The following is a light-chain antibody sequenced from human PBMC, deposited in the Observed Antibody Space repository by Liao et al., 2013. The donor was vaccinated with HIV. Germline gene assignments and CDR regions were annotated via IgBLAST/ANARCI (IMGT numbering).Light chain of an antibody. V-gene: IGLV3-1*01. CDR1: TLGDKY. Sequence: SYELTQPPSVSVSPGQTASITCSGDTLGDKYACWYQQRPGQPPVLVIYQGTKRPSGIPERFSGSNSGDTATLTISGTQAMDEAEYYCQVWDSSSDLWVFGGGTKLTVL. CDR3: QVWDSSSDLWV. J-gene: IGLJ3*02. CDR2: QGT.